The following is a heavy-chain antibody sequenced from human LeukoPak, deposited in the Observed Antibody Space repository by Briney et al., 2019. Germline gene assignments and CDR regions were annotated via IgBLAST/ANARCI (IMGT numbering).Heavy chain of an antibody. J-gene: IGHJ4*02. CDR2: IKQDGSEK. V-gene: IGHV3-7*01. Sequence: GGSLRLSCAASGFTFSSYWMSWVRQAPGKGLEWVANIKQDGSEKYYVDSVKGRFTISRDNAKNSLHLQMNTLRAEDTAVYYCARERDGRFFDYWGQGTLVTVSS. CDR1: GFTFSSYW. D-gene: IGHD5-24*01. CDR3: ARERDGRFFDY.